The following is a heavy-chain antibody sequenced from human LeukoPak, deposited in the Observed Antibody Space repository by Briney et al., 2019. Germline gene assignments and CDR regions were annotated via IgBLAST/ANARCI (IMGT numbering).Heavy chain of an antibody. V-gene: IGHV3-7*01. D-gene: IGHD6-13*01. J-gene: IGHJ5*02. CDR1: GFTFSSYW. Sequence: GGSLRLSCAASGFTFSSYWMSWVRQAPGKGLEWVANIKQDGSEKYYVDSVKGRFTIPRDNAKNSLYLQMNSLRAEDTAVYYCARLTGYSSSWYSSKNWFDPWGQGTLVTVSS. CDR2: IKQDGSEK. CDR3: ARLTGYSSSWYSSKNWFDP.